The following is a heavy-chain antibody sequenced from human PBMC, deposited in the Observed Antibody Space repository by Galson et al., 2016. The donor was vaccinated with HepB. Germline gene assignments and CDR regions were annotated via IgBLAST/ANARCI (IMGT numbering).Heavy chain of an antibody. CDR2: IYHSGST. J-gene: IGHJ4*02. V-gene: IGHV4-4*02. Sequence: SETLSLTCAVSGVSISSSNWWSWVRQPPGKGLEWIGEIYHSGSTNYNPSLKSRITISVDKSKNQFSLKLSSVTAADTAVYYWARTVATGDSYVHYWGQGTLVTVSS. CDR3: ARTVATGDSYVHY. D-gene: IGHD3-10*02. CDR1: GVSISSSNW.